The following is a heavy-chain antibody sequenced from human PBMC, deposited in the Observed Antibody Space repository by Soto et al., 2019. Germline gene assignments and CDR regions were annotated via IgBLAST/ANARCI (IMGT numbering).Heavy chain of an antibody. CDR2: IYPGDSDT. D-gene: IGHD2-15*01. J-gene: IGHJ4*02. CDR3: ARPYCSGGSCYSTEFDY. V-gene: IGHV5-51*01. CDR1: GYSFTSYW. Sequence: GESLKISCKGSGYSFTSYWIGWVRQMPGKGLEWMGIIYPGDSDTRYSPSFQGQVTISAAKSISTAYLQSSSLKASDTAMYYCARPYCSGGSCYSTEFDYWGQGTLVTVSS.